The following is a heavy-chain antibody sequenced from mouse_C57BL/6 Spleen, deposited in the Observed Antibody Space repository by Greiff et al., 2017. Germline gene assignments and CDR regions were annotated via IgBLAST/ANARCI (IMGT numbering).Heavy chain of an antibody. CDR3: ARDSGSSSWYFDV. CDR1: GFNIKNTY. D-gene: IGHD1-1*01. Sequence: VQLKESVAELVRPGASVKLSCTASGFNIKNTYMHWVKQRPEQGLEWIGRIDPANGNTKYAPKFQGKATITADTSSNTAYLQLSSLTSADTAIYYCARDSGSSSWYFDVWGTGTTVTVSS. V-gene: IGHV14-3*01. CDR2: IDPANGNT. J-gene: IGHJ1*03.